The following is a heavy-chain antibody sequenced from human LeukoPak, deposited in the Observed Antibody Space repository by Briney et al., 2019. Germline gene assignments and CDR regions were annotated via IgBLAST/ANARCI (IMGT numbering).Heavy chain of an antibody. V-gene: IGHV4-39*03. CDR2: IYDSGST. Sequence: SETLSLTCSVSGGSIRSSSYYWGWMRQPPGKGLEWIGSIYDSGSTYHNPSLKSRVSISVDTSKNQFSLKLSSVTAADTAVYYCAAYCSSTSCSTTTNWFDPWGQGTLVTVSS. CDR1: GGSIRSSSYY. D-gene: IGHD2-2*01. J-gene: IGHJ5*02. CDR3: AAYCSSTSCSTTTNWFDP.